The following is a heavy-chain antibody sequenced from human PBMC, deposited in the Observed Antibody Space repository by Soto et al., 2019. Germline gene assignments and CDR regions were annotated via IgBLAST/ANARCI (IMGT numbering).Heavy chain of an antibody. J-gene: IGHJ5*02. CDR1: GGSISSYH. Sequence: PSETLSLTCTVSGGSISSYHWSWIRQPPGKGLEWIGYIYYSGSTNYNPSLKSRVTISVDTSKNQFSLKLSSVTAAVTAVYYCARVLTLTHNWFDPWGQGTLVTVSS. V-gene: IGHV4-59*01. D-gene: IGHD7-27*01. CDR2: IYYSGST. CDR3: ARVLTLTHNWFDP.